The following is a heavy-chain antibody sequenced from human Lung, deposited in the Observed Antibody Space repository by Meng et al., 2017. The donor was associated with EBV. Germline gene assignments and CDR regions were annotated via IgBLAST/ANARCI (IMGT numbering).Heavy chain of an antibody. J-gene: IGHJ5*02. CDR3: AHSPEYSSVGWFDP. V-gene: IGHV2-5*02. CDR1: GFSLSTSGVG. Sequence: QITLKESGPTLXXXXXTXTLXXXFSGFSLSTSGVGVGWIRQPPGKALEWLALIYWDDDKRYSPSLESRLTITKDTSKNQVVLTMTNMDPVDTATYYCAHSPEYSSVGWFDPWGQGTLVTVSS. D-gene: IGHD6-19*01. CDR2: IYWDDDK.